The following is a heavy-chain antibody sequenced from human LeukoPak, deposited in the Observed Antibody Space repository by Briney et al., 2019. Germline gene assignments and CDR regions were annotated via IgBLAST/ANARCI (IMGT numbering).Heavy chain of an antibody. Sequence: PGGSLRLSCAASGFAVSMYWMHWVRQAPGKGLVWVSRIDTDVSYTDYADSVKGRFTISRDNAKNTLYLQMNSLRVEDTAVYYCTRGLQGIDYWGQGTLVTVSS. CDR3: TRGLQGIDY. CDR1: GFAVSMYW. CDR2: IDTDVSYT. V-gene: IGHV3-74*01. J-gene: IGHJ4*02. D-gene: IGHD4-11*01.